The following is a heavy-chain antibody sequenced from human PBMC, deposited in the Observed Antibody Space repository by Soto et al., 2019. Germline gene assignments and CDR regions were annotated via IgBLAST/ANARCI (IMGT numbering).Heavy chain of an antibody. Sequence: QITLKESGPTLVKPTQTLTLTCTFSGFSLSTSGVGVGWIRQPPGKALEWLALIYWDDDKRYSPSLKSRLTIXXDXSXXQVVLTMTNMDPVDTATYYCAHRSTRGQKYWYFDLWGRGTLVTVSS. J-gene: IGHJ2*01. CDR2: IYWDDDK. V-gene: IGHV2-5*02. D-gene: IGHD5-12*01. CDR3: AHRSTRGQKYWYFDL. CDR1: GFSLSTSGVG.